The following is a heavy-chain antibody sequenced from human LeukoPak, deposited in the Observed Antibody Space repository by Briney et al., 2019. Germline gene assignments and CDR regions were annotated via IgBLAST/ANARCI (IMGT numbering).Heavy chain of an antibody. Sequence: GGSLRLSCAASGFTFSSYAMSWVRQAPGKGLEWVSAISGSGGSTYYADSVKGRFTISRDDSKKSLFLQMNSLRIDDTGLYYCPKVNGGYRSSSNVNLDYWGQGTQVTVSS. D-gene: IGHD6-6*01. CDR2: ISGSGGST. V-gene: IGHV3-23*01. CDR1: GFTFSSYA. J-gene: IGHJ4*02. CDR3: PKVNGGYRSSSNVNLDY.